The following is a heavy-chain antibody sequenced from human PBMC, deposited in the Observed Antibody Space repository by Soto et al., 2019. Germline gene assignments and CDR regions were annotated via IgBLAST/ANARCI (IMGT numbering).Heavy chain of an antibody. Sequence: SETLSLTCTVSGGSISSYYWSWIRQPPGKGLEWIGYIYYSGSTNYNPSLKSRVTISVDTSKNQFSLKLSSVTAADTAVYYCACSVVVAATGPNWFDPRGQGTLVTVSS. V-gene: IGHV4-59*01. CDR1: GGSISSYY. D-gene: IGHD2-15*01. CDR3: ACSVVVAATGPNWFDP. CDR2: IYYSGST. J-gene: IGHJ5*02.